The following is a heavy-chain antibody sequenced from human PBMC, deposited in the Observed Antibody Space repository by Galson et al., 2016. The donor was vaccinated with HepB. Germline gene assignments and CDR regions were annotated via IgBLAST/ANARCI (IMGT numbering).Heavy chain of an antibody. Sequence: SLRLSCAASGFTFSYHGMHWVRQAPGKGLEWVAVISYDGSKTYYADFVKGRFTISRDTSKKTLYLQMNSLRPEHTAIYYCVKVGHYWGDFDYWGQGTLVTVSS. CDR1: GFTFSYHG. CDR2: ISYDGSKT. CDR3: VKVGHYWGDFDY. V-gene: IGHV3-30*18. J-gene: IGHJ4*02. D-gene: IGHD7-27*01.